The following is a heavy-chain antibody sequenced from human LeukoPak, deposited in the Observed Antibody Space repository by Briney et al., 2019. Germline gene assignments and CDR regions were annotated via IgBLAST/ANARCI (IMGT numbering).Heavy chain of an antibody. CDR2: INNDGSSA. V-gene: IGHV3-74*01. D-gene: IGHD3-10*01. CDR3: ATYGLGTYHLED. CDR1: GVTFSSYW. Sequence: GGSLRLSCAASGVTFSSYWMHWARQAPGKGLVWVSRINNDGSSAYYADSVKGRFTISRDNAKNTLYLQMDSLRAEDTAVYYCATYGLGTYHLEDWGQGTLVTVSS. J-gene: IGHJ4*02.